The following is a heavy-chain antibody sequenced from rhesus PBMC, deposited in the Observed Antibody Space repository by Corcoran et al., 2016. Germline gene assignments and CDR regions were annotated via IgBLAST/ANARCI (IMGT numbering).Heavy chain of an antibody. V-gene: IGHV4-65*01. CDR2: ISCSSGNT. CDR1: GGSISSSNW. J-gene: IGHJ6*01. CDR3: AGDQIPYGLDS. Sequence: QVQLQESGPGLVKPSETLSLTCAVSGGSISSSNWCSWIRQPPGKGLEWIGYISCSSGNTYYNPSRKSRVTLSTDTSKNQFSLKLSSVTAADTAVYYCAGDQIPYGLDSWGQGVVVTVSS.